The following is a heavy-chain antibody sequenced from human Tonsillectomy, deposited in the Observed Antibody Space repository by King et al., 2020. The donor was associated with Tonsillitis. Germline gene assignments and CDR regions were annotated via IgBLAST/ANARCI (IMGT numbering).Heavy chain of an antibody. J-gene: IGHJ3*02. D-gene: IGHD3-22*01. Sequence: VQLVESGGGVVQPGRSLRLSCAASGFTFSSYDMHWVRQAPGKGLEWVALISYDGSNKYYADSVKGRFTISRDNSKNTLYLQMNSLRAEDTAVYYCAIDNTVWYYYDSSGYPAHAFDIWGQGTMVTVSS. CDR2: ISYDGSNK. V-gene: IGHV3-30*03. CDR1: GFTFSSYD. CDR3: AIDNTVWYYYDSSGYPAHAFDI.